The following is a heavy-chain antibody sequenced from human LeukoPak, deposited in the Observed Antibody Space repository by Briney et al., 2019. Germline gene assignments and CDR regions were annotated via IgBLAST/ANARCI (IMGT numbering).Heavy chain of an antibody. D-gene: IGHD5-24*01. J-gene: IGHJ4*02. CDR1: GSSISNSNYY. Sequence: SETLSLTCTVSGSSISNSNYYWGWVRQPPGKGLEWIGTIYYSGNTYYTPSLKSRATISVDTSKNQFSLRLSSVTAADTAVYFCMRHEEEDGYNAKPFDFWGQGTLVTVSS. V-gene: IGHV4-39*01. CDR2: IYYSGNT. CDR3: MRHEEEDGYNAKPFDF.